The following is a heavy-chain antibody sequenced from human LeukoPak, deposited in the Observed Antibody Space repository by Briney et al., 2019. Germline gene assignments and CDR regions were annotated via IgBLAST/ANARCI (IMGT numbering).Heavy chain of an antibody. CDR1: GGSISSYY. V-gene: IGHV4-4*07. J-gene: IGHJ5*02. D-gene: IGHD3-3*01. CDR2: IYTSGST. Sequence: SETLSLTCTVSGGSISSYYWSWIRQPAGKGLEWIGRIYTSGSTNYNPSLKSRVTMSVDTSKNQFSLKLSSVTAADTAVYYCATDFVDDFWTMSNWFDPWGQRTLVTVSS. CDR3: ATDFVDDFWTMSNWFDP.